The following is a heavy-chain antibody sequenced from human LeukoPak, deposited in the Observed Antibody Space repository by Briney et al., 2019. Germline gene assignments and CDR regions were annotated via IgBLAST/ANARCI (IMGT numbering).Heavy chain of an antibody. Sequence: ASVKVSCKASGYTFTSYYMHWVRQAPGQGLEWMGIINPSGGSTSYAQKLQGRVTMTRDTSTSTVYMELSSLRSEDTAVYYCARVSVPAAYYYYYGMDVWGQGTTVTVSS. V-gene: IGHV1-46*01. CDR2: INPSGGST. D-gene: IGHD2-2*01. CDR1: GYTFTSYY. J-gene: IGHJ6*02. CDR3: ARVSVPAAYYYYYGMDV.